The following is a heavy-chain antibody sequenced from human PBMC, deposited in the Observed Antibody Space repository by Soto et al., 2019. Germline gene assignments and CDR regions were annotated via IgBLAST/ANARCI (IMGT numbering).Heavy chain of an antibody. CDR1: GFIVNSIY. CDR3: AAQEFDY. J-gene: IGHJ4*02. Sequence: EVQLVESGGGLVQPWGSLRLSCAVSGFIVNSIYMSWVRQAPGKGLEWVSFIYSGNRTYYVDSVRGRFTISRDKSKNTLYLQMNSLRAEDSAVYYCAAQEFDYWGQGTLVTVSS. V-gene: IGHV3-66*01. CDR2: IYSGNRT.